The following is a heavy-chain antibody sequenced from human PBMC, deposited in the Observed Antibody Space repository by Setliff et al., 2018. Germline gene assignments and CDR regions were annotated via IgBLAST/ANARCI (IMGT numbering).Heavy chain of an antibody. V-gene: IGHV1-2*02. J-gene: IGHJ1*01. D-gene: IGHD6-13*01. CDR2: INPNSGGT. CDR3: ARWRSAAAGIGWEYFQH. CDR1: GYTFTGYY. Sequence: ASVKVSCKASGYTFTGYYMHWVRQAPGQGLEWMGWINPNSGGTNYAQKFQGRVTMTRDTSISTAYMELSRLRSDDTAGYYCARWRSAAAGIGWEYFQHWGQGTLVTVSS.